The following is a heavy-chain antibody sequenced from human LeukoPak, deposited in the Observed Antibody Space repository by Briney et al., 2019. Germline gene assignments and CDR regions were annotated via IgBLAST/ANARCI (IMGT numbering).Heavy chain of an antibody. CDR3: ARRLTQYDCFDP. V-gene: IGHV6-1*01. J-gene: IGHJ5*02. CDR1: GDSVSSNSVT. Sequence: SQTLSLTCAISGDSVSSNSVTWNWIRQSPSRGLEWLGRTYYRSTWYNDYAVSVRGRITVNPDTSKNQFSLHLNSVTPEDTAVFYCARRLTQYDCFDPWGQGILVTVSS. D-gene: IGHD2-2*01. CDR2: TYYRSTWYN.